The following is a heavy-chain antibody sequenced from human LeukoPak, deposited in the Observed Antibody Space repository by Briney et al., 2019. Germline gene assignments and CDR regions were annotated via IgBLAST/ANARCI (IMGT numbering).Heavy chain of an antibody. D-gene: IGHD5-18*01. Sequence: PGGSPRLSCAASGFTLSSYAMSWVRQAPGKGLEWVSAISDTGNTYHADSVKGRFTISRDSSKNTLFLQMNRLRPEDAAVYYCAKEWDTAMASYFDYWGQGTLVTVSS. CDR2: ISDTGNT. J-gene: IGHJ4*02. CDR3: AKEWDTAMASYFDY. V-gene: IGHV3-23*01. CDR1: GFTLSSYA.